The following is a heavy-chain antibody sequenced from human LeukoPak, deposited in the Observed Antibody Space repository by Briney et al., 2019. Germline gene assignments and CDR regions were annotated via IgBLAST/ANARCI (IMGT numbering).Heavy chain of an antibody. CDR3: ARDLMGDGSGWTSDY. CDR1: GLPFGAFV. CDR2: ISYDGSNK. Sequence: GGSLGLSCEASGLPFGAFVMHWVGRAPAKGLGWVAVISYDGSNKYYADSVKGRFTISRDNSKNTLYLQMNSLRAEDTAVYYCARDLMGDGSGWTSDYWGQGTLVTVSS. D-gene: IGHD6-19*01. J-gene: IGHJ4*02. V-gene: IGHV3-30-3*01.